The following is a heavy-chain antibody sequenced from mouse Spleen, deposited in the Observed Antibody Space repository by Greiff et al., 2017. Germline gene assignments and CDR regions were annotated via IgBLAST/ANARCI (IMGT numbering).Heavy chain of an antibody. CDR1: GYTFTSYD. CDR3: ARGTAHYFDY. CDR2: IYPRDGST. D-gene: IGHD3-3*01. Sequence: VKLMESGPELVKPGASVKLSCKASGYTFTSYDINWVKQRPGQGLEWIGWIYPRDGSTKYNEKFKGKATLTVDTSSSTAYMELHSLTSEDSAVYFCARGTAHYFDYWGQGTTLTVSS. J-gene: IGHJ2*01. V-gene: IGHV1-85*01.